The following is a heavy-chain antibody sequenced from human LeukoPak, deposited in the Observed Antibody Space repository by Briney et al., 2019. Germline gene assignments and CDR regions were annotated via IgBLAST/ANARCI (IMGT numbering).Heavy chain of an antibody. CDR1: GGSVTDYY. CDR3: ARDAKTCYYGSGSYYTLGY. Sequence: SETLSLTCTVSGGSVTDYYWSWIRQSPGKGLEWIGYIYYTGTSYNPSLKSRVTISADTSKNQFSLKLISVTAADTAVYYCARDAKTCYYGSGSYYTLGYWGQGTLVTVSS. V-gene: IGHV4-59*02. CDR2: IYYTGT. J-gene: IGHJ4*02. D-gene: IGHD3-10*01.